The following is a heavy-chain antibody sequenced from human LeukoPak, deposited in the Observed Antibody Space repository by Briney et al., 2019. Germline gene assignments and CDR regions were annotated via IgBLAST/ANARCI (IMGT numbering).Heavy chain of an antibody. D-gene: IGHD6-13*01. CDR3: ARKKGGIAAFDY. J-gene: IGHJ4*02. Sequence: SETLSLTCTVSGGSISSYYWSWIRQPPGRGLEWIGYIYYSGSTNYNPSLKSRVPISVDTSKNQFSLKLSSVTAADTAVYYCARKKGGIAAFDYWGQGTLVTVSS. CDR2: IYYSGST. V-gene: IGHV4-59*01. CDR1: GGSISSYY.